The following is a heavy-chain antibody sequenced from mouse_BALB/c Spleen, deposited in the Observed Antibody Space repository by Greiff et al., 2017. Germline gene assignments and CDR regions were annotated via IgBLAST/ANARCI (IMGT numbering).Heavy chain of an antibody. V-gene: IGHV5-6-5*01. CDR3: ARGGTTVVEGFAY. J-gene: IGHJ3*01. D-gene: IGHD1-1*01. CDR2: ISSGGST. CDR1: GFTFSSYA. Sequence: EVQLVESGGGLVKPGGSLKLSCAASGFTFSSYAMSWVRQTPEKRLEWVASISSGGSTYYPDSVKGRFTISRDNARNILYLQMSSLRSEDTAMYYCARGGTTVVEGFAYWGQGTLVTVSA.